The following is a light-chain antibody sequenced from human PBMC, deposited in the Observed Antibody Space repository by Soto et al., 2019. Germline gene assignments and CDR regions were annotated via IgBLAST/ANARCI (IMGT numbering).Light chain of an antibody. J-gene: IGKJ1*01. V-gene: IGKV1-5*03. CDR2: KAS. CDR1: QTISSW. CDR3: QQHQTYST. Sequence: DIQMTQSPSTLSGSVGDRFTITCRASQTISSWLAWYQQKPGKAPKLLIYKASTLKSGVPSRFSGSGSGTEFTLTISSLQPDDFATYYCQQHQTYSTFGQGTKVDIK.